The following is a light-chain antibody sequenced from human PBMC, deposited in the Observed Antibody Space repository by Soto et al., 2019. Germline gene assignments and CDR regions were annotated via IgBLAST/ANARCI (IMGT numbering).Light chain of an antibody. V-gene: IGLV2-8*01. CDR2: EVS. CDR3: GSFAGNNKLV. J-gene: IGLJ2*01. CDR1: SSDVGGYNY. Sequence: QSALTQPPSASGSPGQSVTISCTGTSSDVGGYNYVSWYQQHPGKAAKLMISEVSKRPSGIPDRFSGSKSGNTASLTVSGLQAEDEADYYCGSFAGNNKLVFGGGTKLTVL.